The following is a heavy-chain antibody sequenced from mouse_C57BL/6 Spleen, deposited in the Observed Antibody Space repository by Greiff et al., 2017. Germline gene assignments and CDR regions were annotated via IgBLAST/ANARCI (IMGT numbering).Heavy chain of an antibody. CDR1: GYAFSSSW. CDR3: ARTSYGSSYGYFDV. CDR2: IYPGDGDT. D-gene: IGHD1-1*01. Sequence: QVQLQQSGPELVKPGASVKISCKASGYAFSSSWMNWVQQRPGKGLEWIGRIYPGDGDTNYNGKFKGKATLTADKSSSTAYMQLSSLTSEDSAVYFGARTSYGSSYGYFDVWGTGTTVTVSS. J-gene: IGHJ1*03. V-gene: IGHV1-82*01.